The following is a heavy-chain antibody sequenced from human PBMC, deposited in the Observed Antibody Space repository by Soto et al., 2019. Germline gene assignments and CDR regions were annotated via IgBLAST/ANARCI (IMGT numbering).Heavy chain of an antibody. J-gene: IGHJ6*02. V-gene: IGHV1-69*13. CDR1: GGNFRSEA. CDR2: IIPMFSTP. D-gene: IGHD3-9*01. CDR3: ARAQFSDILTADDYGMDV. Sequence: SVKVSCKASGGNFRSEAISWVRQAPGHGLEWMGRIIPMFSTPHYAQKFQGRVTIIADESTTTVNMEMRGLTYEDTAVYYCARAQFSDILTADDYGMDVWGQGTSVTVSS.